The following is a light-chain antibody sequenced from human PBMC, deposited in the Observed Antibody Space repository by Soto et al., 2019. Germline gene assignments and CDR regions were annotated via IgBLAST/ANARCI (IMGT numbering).Light chain of an antibody. Sequence: DIQLTQSPSFLSASVGDRVTIPCRASQGISSYLAWYQQKPGKAPKLLIYAASTLQSGVPSRFSGSGSGTEFTLTISSLQPEDFATYYCQQLNSYPRTFGQGTKV. CDR2: AAS. V-gene: IGKV1-9*01. CDR1: QGISSY. CDR3: QQLNSYPRT. J-gene: IGKJ1*01.